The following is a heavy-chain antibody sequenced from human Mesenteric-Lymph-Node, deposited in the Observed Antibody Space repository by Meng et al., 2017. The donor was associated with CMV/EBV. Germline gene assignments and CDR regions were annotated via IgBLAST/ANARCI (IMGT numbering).Heavy chain of an antibody. J-gene: IGHJ4*02. CDR2: ISGSSSTI. CDR1: GFTFSSYS. CDR3: VKLTAGYYDSTGYPFDY. Sequence: GESLKISCAASGFTFSSYSMNWVRQAPGKGLEWISYISGSSSTIYYADSVKGRFTISRDNAKNSMYLQMNSLRAEDTAIYYCVKLTAGYYDSTGYPFDYWGQGTLVTVSS. V-gene: IGHV3-48*04. D-gene: IGHD3-22*01.